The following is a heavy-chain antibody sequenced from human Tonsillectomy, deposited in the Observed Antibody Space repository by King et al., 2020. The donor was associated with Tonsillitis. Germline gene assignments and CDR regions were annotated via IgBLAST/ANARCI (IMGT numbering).Heavy chain of an antibody. CDR2: IYSGGSST. J-gene: IGHJ4*02. CDR3: AKSPLAAAGIFYY. V-gene: IGHV3-23*03. D-gene: IGHD6-13*01. CDR1: GFTFSSYA. Sequence: VQLVESGGGLVQPGGSLRLSCAASGFTFSSYAMNWVRQAPGKGLEWVSVIYSGGSSTYYADSVKGRFTISRDNSKNTLYLQMNSLRAEDTAVYYCAKSPLAAAGIFYYWGQGTLVTVSS.